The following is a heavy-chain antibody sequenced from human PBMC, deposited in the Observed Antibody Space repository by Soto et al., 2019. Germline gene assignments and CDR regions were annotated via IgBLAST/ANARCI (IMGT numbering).Heavy chain of an antibody. CDR3: AVSFRLTGYYPGQYYYNTAV. Sequence: PSQTLSLTCAISGDSVSSNSAAWNWIRQSPSRGLEWLGRTYYRSKWYNDYAVSVKSRITINPDTSKNQFSLQLNSVTPEDTAVYYCAVSFRLTGYYPGQYYYNTAVWGKRTTVPVS. J-gene: IGHJ6*03. CDR2: TYYRSKWYN. V-gene: IGHV6-1*01. D-gene: IGHD3-9*01. CDR1: GDSVSSNSAA.